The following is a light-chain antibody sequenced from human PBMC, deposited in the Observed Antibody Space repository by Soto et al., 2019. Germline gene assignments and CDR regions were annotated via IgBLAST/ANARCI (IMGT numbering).Light chain of an antibody. J-gene: IGKJ1*01. CDR3: QQSYSTLVT. Sequence: DIQMTPSPSSLSASVGDRVTITCRASQSISSYLNWYQQKPGKAPKLLIYAASSLQSGVPSRFSGSGSGTDFTLTISSLQPEDFATYYCQQSYSTLVTFGQGTKVDIK. CDR1: QSISSY. CDR2: AAS. V-gene: IGKV1-39*01.